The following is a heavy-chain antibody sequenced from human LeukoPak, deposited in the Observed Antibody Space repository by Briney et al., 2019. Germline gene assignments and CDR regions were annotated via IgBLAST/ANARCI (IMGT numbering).Heavy chain of an antibody. Sequence: SETLSLTCTVSGGSISSSSYYWGWIRQPPGKGLEWIGSIYYSGSTYYNPSLKSRVTMSVDTSQNQFSLKLSSVTAADTAVYYCARDWDYYDSSGYYLGNAFDIWGQGTMVTISS. D-gene: IGHD3-22*01. CDR3: ARDWDYYDSSGYYLGNAFDI. CDR2: IYYSGST. J-gene: IGHJ3*02. V-gene: IGHV4-39*07. CDR1: GGSISSSSYY.